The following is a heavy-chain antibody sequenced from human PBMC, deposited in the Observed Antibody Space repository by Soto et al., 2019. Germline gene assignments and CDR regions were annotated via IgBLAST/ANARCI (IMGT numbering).Heavy chain of an antibody. J-gene: IGHJ6*02. V-gene: IGHV4-30-4*01. D-gene: IGHD3-10*01. CDR3: ARDRYYGSGTYYNFYSGMDV. CDR1: GGSINSGDYY. CDR2: IFHSGST. Sequence: SETLSLTCTVSGGSINSGDYYFTGVRQPPWKGLEWIGNIFHSGSTYYTPSLQSRVTISLDTSKNHFSLKLSSVTPADTAVYYCARDRYYGSGTYYNFYSGMDVWGQGTTVTVSS.